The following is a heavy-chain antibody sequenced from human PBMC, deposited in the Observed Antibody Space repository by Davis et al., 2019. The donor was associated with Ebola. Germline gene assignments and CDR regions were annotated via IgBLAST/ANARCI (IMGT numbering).Heavy chain of an antibody. CDR1: GFTFSGHG. D-gene: IGHD6-19*01. V-gene: IGHV3-30*03. Sequence: GGSLRLSCAASGFTFSGHGMHWLRQSPGKGLEWVAVISYDGSKTYYADSVKGRFTISRDNAESTLVLQMNSLRAEDTAVYYCARMSLAVADPTYYFDYWGQGTLVTVSS. J-gene: IGHJ4*02. CDR2: ISYDGSKT. CDR3: ARMSLAVADPTYYFDY.